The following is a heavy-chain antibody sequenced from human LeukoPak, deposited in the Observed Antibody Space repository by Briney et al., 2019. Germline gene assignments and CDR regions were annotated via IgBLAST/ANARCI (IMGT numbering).Heavy chain of an antibody. Sequence: SETLSVTCTVSGGSLSNYYWTWIRQPPGQGLEWIGEISLSGLTNYSPSLNSRVTMSLDKPKNQLSLNLSSVTAADTAVYYCSRENGAFSPFGFWGQGTLVTVPS. CDR3: SRENGAFSPFGF. CDR1: GGSLSNYY. V-gene: IGHV4-59*12. CDR2: ISLSGLT. J-gene: IGHJ4*02. D-gene: IGHD2-8*01.